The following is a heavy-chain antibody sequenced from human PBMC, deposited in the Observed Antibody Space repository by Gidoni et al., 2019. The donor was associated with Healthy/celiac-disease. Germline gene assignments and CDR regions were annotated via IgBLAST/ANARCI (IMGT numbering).Heavy chain of an antibody. CDR3: ARNTQEGYCSSTSSYTGQYAFDI. CDR2: IYYSGST. Sequence: KGLEWVGYIYYSGSTNYNPSLKSRVTISVDTSKNEFSLKLSSVTAADTAVYYCARNTQEGYCSSTSSYTGQYAFDIWRQGTMVTVSS. V-gene: IGHV4-59*01. J-gene: IGHJ3*02. D-gene: IGHD2-2*02.